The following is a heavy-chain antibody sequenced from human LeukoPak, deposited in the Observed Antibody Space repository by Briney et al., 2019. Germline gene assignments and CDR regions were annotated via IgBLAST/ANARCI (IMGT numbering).Heavy chain of an antibody. CDR1: GFTFSSYA. D-gene: IGHD7-27*01. J-gene: IGHJ4*02. V-gene: IGHV3-30-3*01. CDR2: ISYDGSNK. CDR3: AKGGGNWGKFYFDY. Sequence: GGSLRLSCAASGFTFSSYAMHWGRQAPGKGLEWVAVISYDGSNKYYADSVKGRFTISRDNSKNTLYLQMNSLRAEDTAVYYCAKGGGNWGKFYFDYWGQGALVTVSS.